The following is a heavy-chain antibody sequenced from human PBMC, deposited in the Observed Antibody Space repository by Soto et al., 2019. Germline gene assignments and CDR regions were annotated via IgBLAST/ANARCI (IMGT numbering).Heavy chain of an antibody. V-gene: IGHV6-1*01. D-gene: IGHD1-26*01. CDR1: GVAMTYGGYS. CDR2: TYYRSKWFN. J-gene: IGHJ4*02. Sequence: SETLSLTCSVSGVAMTYGGYSWSWIRQSPSRGLEWLGRTYYRSKWFNNYALSVKSRITINPDTSKNQFSLQLNSVTPKDTAVYYCARGDQGFDYWGQGTLVTVSS. CDR3: ARGDQGFDY.